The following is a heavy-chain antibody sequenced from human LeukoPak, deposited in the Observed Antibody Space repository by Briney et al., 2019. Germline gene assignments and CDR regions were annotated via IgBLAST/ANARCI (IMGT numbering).Heavy chain of an antibody. V-gene: IGHV1-8*01. CDR1: GYTFTSYD. D-gene: IGHD1-20*01. Sequence: ASVKASCKASGYTFTSYDINWVRQATGQGLEWMGWMNPNSGNTGYAQKFQGRVTMTRNTSISTAYMELSSLRSEDTAVYYCARVGSITGTKGFFGYWGQGTLVTVSS. CDR2: MNPNSGNT. J-gene: IGHJ4*02. CDR3: ARVGSITGTKGFFGY.